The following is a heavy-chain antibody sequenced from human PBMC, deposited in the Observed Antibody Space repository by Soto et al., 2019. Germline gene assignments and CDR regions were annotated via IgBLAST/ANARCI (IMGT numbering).Heavy chain of an antibody. D-gene: IGHD2-8*01. J-gene: IGHJ3*01. Sequence: EVQLLESGGDLGQPGGSLRLSCVASGYVFSNYAMAWVRQAPGKGLQWVSRIDGSGAAHYDDSVKGRFNMSRDNSKNTLCLQLDRLRVEDTAVYFCAREDSNPGFALDAGGQGTWVAVSS. V-gene: IGHV3-23*01. CDR2: IDGSGAA. CDR3: AREDSNPGFALDA. CDR1: GYVFSNYA.